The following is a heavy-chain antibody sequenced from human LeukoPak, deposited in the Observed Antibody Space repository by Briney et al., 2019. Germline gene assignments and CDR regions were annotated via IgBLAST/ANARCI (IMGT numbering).Heavy chain of an antibody. CDR1: GLTFSSYW. CDR3: ARLHSGFDY. J-gene: IGHJ4*02. CDR2: IKQDGSEK. Sequence: PGGSLRLSCVASGLTFSSYWMSWVRQAPGKGLEWVANIKQDGSEKYYVDSVKGRSTISRDNAKNSLYLQMSSLRAEDTAVYYCARLHSGFDYWGQGTLVTVSS. D-gene: IGHD1-26*01. V-gene: IGHV3-7*01.